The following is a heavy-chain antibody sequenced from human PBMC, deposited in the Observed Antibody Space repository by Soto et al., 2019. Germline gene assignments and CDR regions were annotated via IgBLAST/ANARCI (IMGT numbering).Heavy chain of an antibody. J-gene: IGHJ6*02. CDR3: ARDFGSDATGYYGMDV. CDR1: GFTVSSNY. Sequence: EVQVVESGGGLVQPGGSLRLSCAASGFTVSSNYMSWVRQTPGKGLEWVSMIYSRGDIVYSDSVRGRFSASRDNPKNTMHLQMTSLRVEDTAVYYCARDFGSDATGYYGMDVWGQGTTVTVSS. V-gene: IGHV3-66*01. D-gene: IGHD3-10*01. CDR2: IYSRGDI.